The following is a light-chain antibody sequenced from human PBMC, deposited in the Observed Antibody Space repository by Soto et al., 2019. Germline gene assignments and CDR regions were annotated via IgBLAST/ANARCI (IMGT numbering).Light chain of an antibody. Sequence: DIQMTQSPSTPSASVGDRVTITCRASQSISSWLAWYEQKPGKAPKLLIYDASSLESGVPSRFIGSGSCTEFTLTISSLQPNEFATYYCQQYNSDSRTFGQGTRLEIK. CDR1: QSISSW. CDR2: DAS. CDR3: QQYNSDSRT. J-gene: IGKJ5*01. V-gene: IGKV1-5*01.